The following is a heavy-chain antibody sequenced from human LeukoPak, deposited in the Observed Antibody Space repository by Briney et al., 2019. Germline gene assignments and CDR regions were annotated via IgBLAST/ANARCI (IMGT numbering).Heavy chain of an antibody. V-gene: IGHV4-59*08. Sequence: SETLSLTCTGSGGSISSYYWRWIRQPPGKALEWIAYIYYSGSTNYNPSLKSRVTISVDTSKNQFSLKLSSVTAADTAVYYCARPSRHDSSTYWYFDLWGRGIMVTVSS. J-gene: IGHJ2*01. CDR1: GGSISSYY. D-gene: IGHD3-22*01. CDR2: IYYSGST. CDR3: ARPSRHDSSTYWYFDL.